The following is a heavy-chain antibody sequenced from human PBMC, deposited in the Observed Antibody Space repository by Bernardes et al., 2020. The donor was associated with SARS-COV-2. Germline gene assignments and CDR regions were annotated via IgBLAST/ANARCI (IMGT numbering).Heavy chain of an antibody. CDR3: VKQYCGGTNCYTGAFDM. J-gene: IGHJ3*02. CDR1: GFAVSTYY. V-gene: IGHV3-64D*06. D-gene: IGHD2-2*02. Sequence: GGSLRLSCAISGFAVSTYYIHWVRQAPGKGLEYVSSISSNGAGTYYADSVKGRFSISRDNSKNTLYLQMSSLRPDDMGVYYCVKQYCGGTNCYTGAFDMWRPGTVVTVSS. CDR2: ISSNGAGT.